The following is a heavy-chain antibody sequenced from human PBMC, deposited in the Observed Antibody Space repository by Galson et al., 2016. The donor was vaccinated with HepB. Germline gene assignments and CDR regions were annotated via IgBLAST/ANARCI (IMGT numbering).Heavy chain of an antibody. J-gene: IGHJ3*02. D-gene: IGHD5-12*01. CDR3: ARDLTPSFDSGTYYDAFDI. CDR1: GFTFSSHR. V-gene: IGHV3-7*01. Sequence: SLRLSCAASGFTFSSHRMTWVRQTPGQGLEWVANIRRDATQKNYVDSVKGRFTISRDNAKNSLFLQMNSLRAEDTAVYYCARDLTPSFDSGTYYDAFDIWGHGTMVTVSS. CDR2: IRRDATQK.